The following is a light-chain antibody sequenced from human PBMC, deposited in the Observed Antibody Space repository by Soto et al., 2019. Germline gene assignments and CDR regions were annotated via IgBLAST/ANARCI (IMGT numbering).Light chain of an antibody. CDR3: SSYAGTNNWV. CDR2: EVS. V-gene: IGLV2-8*01. CDR1: SSDVGGYNY. Sequence: QSALTQPPSASGSPGQSVTISCTGTSSDVGGYNYVSWYQRHPGKAPKLMIYEVSQRPSGVPDRFSGSKSGNTASLAVSGLQAEDEAEYYCSSYAGTNNWVFGGGTKAHRP. J-gene: IGLJ2*01.